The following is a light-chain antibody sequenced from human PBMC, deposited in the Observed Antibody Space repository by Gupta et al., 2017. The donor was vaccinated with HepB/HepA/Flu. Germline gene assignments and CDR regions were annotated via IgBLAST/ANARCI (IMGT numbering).Light chain of an antibody. CDR1: QSITGH. Sequence: DIQMTQSPSSLSASVGDRVTITCRASQSITGHLNWYQQKPGKAPNLLIYAASNLQSGVPSRFSGSGSGTDFTLTISSLQPEDFATYYCQQSYSNSPYTFGQGTKLEIK. CDR2: AAS. J-gene: IGKJ2*01. CDR3: QQSYSNSPYT. V-gene: IGKV1-39*01.